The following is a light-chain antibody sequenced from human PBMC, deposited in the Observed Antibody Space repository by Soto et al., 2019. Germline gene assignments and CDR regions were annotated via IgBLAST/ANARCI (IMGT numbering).Light chain of an antibody. CDR3: QQYNNWPRT. Sequence: EIVMTQSPATPTVAPGERATLPCRASQSISTFLAWYQQKPGQAPRLLIYGASTRATGIPARFSGSGSGTEFTLTISSLQSEDFAVYYCQQYNNWPRTFGQGTKVDIK. CDR2: GAS. V-gene: IGKV3-15*01. J-gene: IGKJ1*01. CDR1: QSISTF.